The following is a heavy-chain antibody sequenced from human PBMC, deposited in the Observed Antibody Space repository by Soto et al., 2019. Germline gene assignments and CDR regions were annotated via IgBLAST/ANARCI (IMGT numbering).Heavy chain of an antibody. CDR2: IYYSGST. J-gene: IGHJ4*02. CDR1: GGSISSYY. D-gene: IGHD2-8*02. CDR3: ARDKITGLFDY. Sequence: PSETLSLTCTVSGGSISSYYLSWIRPPPGKGLEWIGYIYYSGSTNYNPSLKSRVTISVDTSKNQFSLKLTSVTAADTAVYYCARDKITGLFDYWGQGTLVTVSS. V-gene: IGHV4-59*12.